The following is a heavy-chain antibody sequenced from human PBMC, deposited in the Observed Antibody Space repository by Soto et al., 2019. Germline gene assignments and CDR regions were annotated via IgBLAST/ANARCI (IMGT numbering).Heavy chain of an antibody. J-gene: IGHJ5*02. CDR2: IFTRDSET. Sequence: LGESLKISCKGPGHLFNNHLICWVRQTPVKGLEWMGLIFTRDSETKTSPSFQGHVSFSVDNSINTVYLQWTSLKTTDTGIYFCARGYFDSGQGYDLLGQGNLLAVSS. CDR3: ARGYFDSGQGYDL. V-gene: IGHV5-51*01. CDR1: GHLFNNHL. D-gene: IGHD3-10*01.